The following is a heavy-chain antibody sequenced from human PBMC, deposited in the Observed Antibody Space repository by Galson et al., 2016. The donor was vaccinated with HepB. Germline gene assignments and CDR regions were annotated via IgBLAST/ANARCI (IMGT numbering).Heavy chain of an antibody. J-gene: IGHJ5*02. CDR3: ARGYTSGWYWFDP. V-gene: IGHV1-69*06. D-gene: IGHD6-19*01. CDR2: IIPIFGTA. CDR1: GGTFSIYA. Sequence: SVKVSCKASGGTFSIYAISWVRQAPGQGLEWMGGIIPIFGTANYAQKFQGRVTITADKSTSTAYMELTGLRSEDTAVYYCARGYTSGWYWFDPWGQGTLVTVSS.